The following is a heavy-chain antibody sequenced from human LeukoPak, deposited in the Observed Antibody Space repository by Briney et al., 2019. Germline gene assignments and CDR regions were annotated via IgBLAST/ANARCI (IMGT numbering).Heavy chain of an antibody. CDR1: GYIFTKYG. V-gene: IGHV1-3*01. D-gene: IGHD5-18*01. Sequence: ASVKVSCKASGYIFTKYGMDWVRQAPGQGLEWMGWVNAANGNTKYSQKFRGRVTITRDTSASTAYLELIGLRSEDTAVYFCARRVAYSHGDLPAIDYWGQGTLVTVSS. CDR3: ARRVAYSHGDLPAIDY. CDR2: VNAANGNT. J-gene: IGHJ4*02.